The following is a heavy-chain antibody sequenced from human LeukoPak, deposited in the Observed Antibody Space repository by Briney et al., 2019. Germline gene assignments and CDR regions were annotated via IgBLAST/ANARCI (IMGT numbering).Heavy chain of an antibody. CDR1: GGSISRYY. Sequence: LSETLSLTCTVSGGSISRYYWSWIRQPPGKGLEWIGYIYYSGSANYNPSLKSRVTISVDTSKNQFSLKLSSVTAADTAVYYCARQYYYDSSGYFDYWGQGTLVTVSS. CDR2: IYYSGSA. V-gene: IGHV4-59*08. D-gene: IGHD3-22*01. CDR3: ARQYYYDSSGYFDY. J-gene: IGHJ4*02.